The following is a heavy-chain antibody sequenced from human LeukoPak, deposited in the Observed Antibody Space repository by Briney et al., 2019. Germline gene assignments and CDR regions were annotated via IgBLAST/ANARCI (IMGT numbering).Heavy chain of an antibody. CDR2: ISGSGGTT. V-gene: IGHV3-23*01. CDR1: GITFSSYG. CDR3: ATVLNVVGCFDY. D-gene: IGHD2-15*01. J-gene: IGHJ4*02. Sequence: PGGSLRLSCAASGITFSSYGMSWVRQAPGKGLEWVSGISGSGGTTYYAGSVKGRFTISRDNSKDTLFLQMNSLTVEDTAVYYCATVLNVVGCFDYWGQGTLVTVSS.